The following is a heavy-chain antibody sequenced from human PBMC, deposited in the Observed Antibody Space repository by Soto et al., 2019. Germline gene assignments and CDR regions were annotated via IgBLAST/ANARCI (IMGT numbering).Heavy chain of an antibody. CDR2: INHSGST. J-gene: IGHJ1*01. D-gene: IGHD3-10*01. V-gene: IGHV4-34*01. CDR1: DGSFSDYY. CDR3: AREIRSVVRGGYCQH. Sequence: QVQLQQWGTGMLKPSETLSLTCAVYDGSFSDYYWSWIRQSPGTGLEWIGEINHSGSTNYNPSLKRRVTISIDTSKDQASLRRTSVTAADTAVYYCAREIRSVVRGGYCQHWGQGTLVTVSS.